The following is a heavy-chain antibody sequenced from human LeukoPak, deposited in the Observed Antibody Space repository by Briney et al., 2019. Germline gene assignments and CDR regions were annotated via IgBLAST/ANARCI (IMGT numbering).Heavy chain of an antibody. CDR1: GFTFSSYG. CDR3: AKDRVDTAMVISYYYYCYMDV. Sequence: PGGSLRLSCAASGFTFSSYGMHWVRQAPGKGLEWVAFIRYDGSNKYYADSVKGRFTIPRDNSKNTLYLQMNSLRAEDTAVYYCAKDRVDTAMVISYYYYCYMDVWGKGTTVTVSS. V-gene: IGHV3-30*02. CDR2: IRYDGSNK. J-gene: IGHJ6*03. D-gene: IGHD5-18*01.